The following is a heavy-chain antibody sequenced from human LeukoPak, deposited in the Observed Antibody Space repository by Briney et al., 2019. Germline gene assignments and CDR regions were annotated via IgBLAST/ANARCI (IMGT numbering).Heavy chain of an antibody. CDR2: ISGSGGST. V-gene: IGHV3-23*01. D-gene: IGHD2-2*01. CDR1: GFTFSSYA. Sequence: QPGGSLRLPCAASGFTFSSYAMSWVRQAPGKGLEWVSAISGSGGSTYYADSVKGRFTISRDNSKNTLYLHMNSLRAEDTAVYYCAKDVGVVPAAMTLSLGVFDYWGQGTLVTVSS. J-gene: IGHJ4*02. CDR3: AKDVGVVPAAMTLSLGVFDY.